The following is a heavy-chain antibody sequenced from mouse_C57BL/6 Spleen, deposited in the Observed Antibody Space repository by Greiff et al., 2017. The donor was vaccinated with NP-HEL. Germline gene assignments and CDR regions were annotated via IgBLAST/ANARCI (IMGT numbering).Heavy chain of an antibody. J-gene: IGHJ1*03. V-gene: IGHV1-59*01. Sequence: QVQLKQPGAELVRPGTSVKLSCKASGYTFTSYWMHWVKQRPGQGLEWIGVIDPSDSYTNYNQKFKGKATLTVDTSSSTAYMQLSSLTSEDSAVYYCARRGDYYGSSYSRGYFDVWGTGTTVTVSS. D-gene: IGHD1-1*01. CDR2: IDPSDSYT. CDR3: ARRGDYYGSSYSRGYFDV. CDR1: GYTFTSYW.